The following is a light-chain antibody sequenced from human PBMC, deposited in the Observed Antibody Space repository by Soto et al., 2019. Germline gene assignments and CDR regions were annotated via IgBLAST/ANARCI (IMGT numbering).Light chain of an antibody. CDR3: QQYSDFST. Sequence: DIQMTQSPSTLSASVGDRVTITCRASQSISSWLAWYQQKPGKAPKLLIFNAATLESGVPSRFFGSGSGTEFTLTICSLQPDDFGTYYCQQYSDFSTFGQGTKVEIK. CDR1: QSISSW. CDR2: NAA. J-gene: IGKJ1*01. V-gene: IGKV1-5*01.